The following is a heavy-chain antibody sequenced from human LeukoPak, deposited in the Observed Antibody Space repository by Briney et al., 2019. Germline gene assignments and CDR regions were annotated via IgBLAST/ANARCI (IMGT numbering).Heavy chain of an antibody. J-gene: IGHJ5*02. V-gene: IGHV4-61*01. CDR3: ARDTGNWFDP. D-gene: IGHD3-10*01. CDR1: GGSVSSGSYY. CDR2: MYSSGST. Sequence: PSETLSLTCNVSGGSVSSGSYYWSWIRQPPGKGLEWIGYMYSSGSTNYNPSLKSRLTISKDTSKNQSSLKLSSVTAADTAVYYCARDTGNWFDPWGQGTLVTVSS.